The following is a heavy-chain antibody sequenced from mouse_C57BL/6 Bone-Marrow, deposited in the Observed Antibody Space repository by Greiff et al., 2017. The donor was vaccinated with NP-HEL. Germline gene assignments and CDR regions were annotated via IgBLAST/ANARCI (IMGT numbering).Heavy chain of an antibody. CDR3: ARSVTTVVAKGWYFDV. Sequence: EVKLVESVAELVRPGASVKLSCTASGFNIKNTYMHWVKQRPEQGLEWIGRIDPANGNTKYAPKFQGKATITADTSSNTAYLQLSSLTSEDTAIYYCARSVTTVVAKGWYFDVWGTGTTVTVSS. V-gene: IGHV14-3*01. CDR1: GFNIKNTY. D-gene: IGHD1-1*01. CDR2: IDPANGNT. J-gene: IGHJ1*03.